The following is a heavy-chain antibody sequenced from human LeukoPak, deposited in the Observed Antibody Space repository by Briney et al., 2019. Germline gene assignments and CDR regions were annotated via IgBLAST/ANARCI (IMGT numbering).Heavy chain of an antibody. CDR3: ARHRGDFNYYDSSGYYYSDY. J-gene: IGHJ4*02. CDR2: IYPGDSDT. Sequence: PGESLKISCKGSGYSFTSYWIGWVRQMPGKGLGWMGIIYPGDSDTRHSPSFQGQVTISADKSISTAYLQWSSLKASDTAMYYCARHRGDFNYYDSSGYYYSDYWGQGTLVTVSS. D-gene: IGHD3-22*01. V-gene: IGHV5-51*01. CDR1: GYSFTSYW.